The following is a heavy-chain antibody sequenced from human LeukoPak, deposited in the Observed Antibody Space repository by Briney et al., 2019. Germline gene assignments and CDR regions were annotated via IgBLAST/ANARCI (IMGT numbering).Heavy chain of an antibody. V-gene: IGHV4-39*01. CDR1: GGSVSSTSYY. CDR2: MYYSGST. CDR3: AKAGVRYFDSSGLYAFDF. Sequence: PSETLSLTCAVSGGSVSSTSYYWAWIRQPPGKGLEWIGTMYYSGSTYHNPSLKSRVTLSVDTSRNQFSLRLSSVDAADTAVYYCAKAGVRYFDSSGLYAFDFWGQGTTVTVSS. J-gene: IGHJ3*01. D-gene: IGHD3-22*01.